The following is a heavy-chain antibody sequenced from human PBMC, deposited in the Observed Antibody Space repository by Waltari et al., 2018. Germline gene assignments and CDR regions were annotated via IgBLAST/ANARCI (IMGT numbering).Heavy chain of an antibody. CDR2: ISVRGATT. Sequence: EVQVVESGGGLVQPGGSLRLSCAASGITFHSYAINWVRQAPGKGLERVAGISVRGATTYYAYSLKGRFTISRENSNNTLYLQMNSLRAEDTAIYYCARGGNYGVTDPFDYWGQGTLVTVSS. CDR1: GITFHSYA. V-gene: IGHV3-23*04. J-gene: IGHJ4*02. CDR3: ARGGNYGVTDPFDY. D-gene: IGHD4-17*01.